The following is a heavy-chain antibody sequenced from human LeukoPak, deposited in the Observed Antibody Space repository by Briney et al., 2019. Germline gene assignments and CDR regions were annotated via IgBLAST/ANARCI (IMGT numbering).Heavy chain of an antibody. CDR1: GFTFSDYW. V-gene: IGHV3-74*01. J-gene: IGHJ4*02. CDR2: INNDGSSI. Sequence: GGSLRLSCAASGFTFSDYWMHWVRQAPGKGLVWVSRINNDGSSINYADSVKGRFTISRDNAKNTLYLQMNSLRAEDTAVYYCARGTTGFWGQGTLVTVSS. D-gene: IGHD1-1*01. CDR3: ARGTTGF.